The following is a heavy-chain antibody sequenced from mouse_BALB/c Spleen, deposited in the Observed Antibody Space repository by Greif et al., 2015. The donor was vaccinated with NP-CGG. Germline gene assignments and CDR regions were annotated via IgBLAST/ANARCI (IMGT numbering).Heavy chain of an antibody. Sequence: EVKLVESGEGLVKLGGSLKLSCAASGFTFSSYYMSWVRQTPEKRLELVAAINSNGGSTYYPDTVKGRFAISRDNAKNTLYLQMSSLKSEDTALYYCSRGGLRGAMDYWGQGTSVTVSS. CDR3: SRGGLRGAMDY. CDR1: GFTFSSYY. D-gene: IGHD2-2*01. J-gene: IGHJ4*01. V-gene: IGHV5-6-2*01. CDR2: INSNGGST.